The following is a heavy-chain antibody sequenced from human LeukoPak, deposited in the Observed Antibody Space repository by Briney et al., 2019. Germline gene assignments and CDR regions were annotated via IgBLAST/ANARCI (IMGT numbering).Heavy chain of an antibody. CDR1: GYTFTSYG. CDR3: ARRGHYYDSSGYSVDLYAFDI. D-gene: IGHD3-22*01. J-gene: IGHJ3*02. V-gene: IGHV1-18*04. CDR2: ISAYNGNT. Sequence: ASVKVSCKASGYTFTSYGISWVRQAPGQGLEWMGWISAYNGNTNYAQKLQGRVTMTRDTSTSTAYMELRSLRSDDTAVYYCARRGHYYDSSGYSVDLYAFDIWGQGTMVTVSS.